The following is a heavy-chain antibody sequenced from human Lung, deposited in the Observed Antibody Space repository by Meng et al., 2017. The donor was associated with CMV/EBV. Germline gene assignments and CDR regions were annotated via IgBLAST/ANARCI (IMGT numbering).Heavy chain of an antibody. Sequence: CTVSGFSLSTDGVGVGWIRQPPGKAREWFALIYWNDDKRYRQSLRNRLTVTKDTSKNQVVLTMTNMDPVDTATYYCAHRIFWSGYYDYWGQGILVTVSS. D-gene: IGHD3-3*01. V-gene: IGHV2-5*01. CDR2: IYWNDDK. CDR1: GFSLSTDGVG. CDR3: AHRIFWSGYYDY. J-gene: IGHJ4*02.